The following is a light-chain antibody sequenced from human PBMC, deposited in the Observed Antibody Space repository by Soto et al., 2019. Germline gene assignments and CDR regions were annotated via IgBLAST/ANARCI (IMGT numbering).Light chain of an antibody. CDR3: HQYSRSPVTFSPLT. Sequence: EIVLTQTPATLSLSPGERATRSCRSSQNIGDTDLACYQQKPGQAPRLLIYGASARGTGIPDRFSASGSGTDFTLTISRLEPDDFAVYYCHQYSRSPVTFSPLTFGGGSKVEI. CDR1: QNIGDTD. V-gene: IGKV3-20*01. J-gene: IGKJ4*01. CDR2: GAS.